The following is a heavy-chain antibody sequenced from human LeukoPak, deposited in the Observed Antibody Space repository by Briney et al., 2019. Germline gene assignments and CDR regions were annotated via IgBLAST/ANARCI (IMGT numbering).Heavy chain of an antibody. CDR2: IYYSGST. Sequence: SETLSLTCTVSGGSISSSSYYWGWIRQPPGKGLEWIGSIYYSGSTYYNPSLKSRVTISVDTSKNQFSLKLSSVTAADTAVYYCASYDPSFDYWGQGTQVTVSS. D-gene: IGHD3-3*01. CDR1: GGSISSSSYY. J-gene: IGHJ4*02. CDR3: ASYDPSFDY. V-gene: IGHV4-39*01.